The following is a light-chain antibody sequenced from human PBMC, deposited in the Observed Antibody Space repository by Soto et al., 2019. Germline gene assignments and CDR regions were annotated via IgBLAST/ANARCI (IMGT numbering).Light chain of an antibody. V-gene: IGKV1-39*01. CDR1: QSISSH. Sequence: DIQMTQSPSSLSASVRDRVTITCRASQSISSHLNWYQQKSGKAPKLLIYGASSLQSGVPSRFSGSGSETDFTLTISSLLPEDFATYYCQQSYSSPLTFGGGTKVEIK. CDR2: GAS. CDR3: QQSYSSPLT. J-gene: IGKJ4*01.